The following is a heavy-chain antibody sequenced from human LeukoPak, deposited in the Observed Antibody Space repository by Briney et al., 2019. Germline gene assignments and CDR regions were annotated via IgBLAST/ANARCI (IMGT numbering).Heavy chain of an antibody. D-gene: IGHD3-22*01. Sequence: PGGSLRLSCAASGFTFSDYYMSWIRQAPGKGLEGVSYISSSGSTIYYADSVKGRFTISRDNAKNSLYPQMNSLRAEDTAVYYCARDHRAGLNFDYWGQGTLVTVSS. CDR1: GFTFSDYY. J-gene: IGHJ4*02. V-gene: IGHV3-11*01. CDR3: ARDHRAGLNFDY. CDR2: ISSSGSTI.